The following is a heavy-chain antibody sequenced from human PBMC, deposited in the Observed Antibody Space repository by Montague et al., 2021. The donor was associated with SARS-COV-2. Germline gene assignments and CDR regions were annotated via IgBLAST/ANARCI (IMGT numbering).Heavy chain of an antibody. D-gene: IGHD3-3*01. CDR1: GGSISSYY. CDR3: ARGIFTIPFIPAHYYMDV. V-gene: IGHV4-59*01. Sequence: SETLSLTYTVSGGSISSYYWSWIRQPPGKGLEWIGYIYYSGSTNXNPSLKSRVTISVDTSKNQFSLKLSSVTAADTAVYYCARGIFTIPFIPAHYYMDVWGKGTTVTVSS. CDR2: IYYSGST. J-gene: IGHJ6*03.